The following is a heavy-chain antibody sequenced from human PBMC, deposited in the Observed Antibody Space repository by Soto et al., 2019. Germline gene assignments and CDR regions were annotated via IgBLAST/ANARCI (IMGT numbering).Heavy chain of an antibody. CDR1: GGSISSGNYY. Sequence: QVQLQESGPRLVKPSQTLSLTCTVSGGSISSGNYYWSWIRQPPGKGLELIGYIYDSGGTYYDPSLESRLTISVDTSKNQFSLKLSPVTAADTAVYYCARGGSGHDFWSGPHRQDYWGQGTLVTVSS. D-gene: IGHD3-3*01. J-gene: IGHJ4*02. CDR3: ARGGSGHDFWSGPHRQDY. V-gene: IGHV4-30-4*01. CDR2: IYDSGGT.